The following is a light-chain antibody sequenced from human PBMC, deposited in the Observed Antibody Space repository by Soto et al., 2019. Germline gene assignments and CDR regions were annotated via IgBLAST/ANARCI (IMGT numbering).Light chain of an antibody. CDR3: QHYNSYSKT. CDR2: DAS. V-gene: IGKV1-5*01. CDR1: QSVSSW. J-gene: IGKJ1*01. Sequence: DIQMTQSPSTLSASVGDRVTITCRASQSVSSWLAWYQQKPGKAPKLLIYDASSLESGVPSRFSGSGSGTEFPLSLSRLPPDDFATYDCQHYNSYSKTFGQGAKVEIK.